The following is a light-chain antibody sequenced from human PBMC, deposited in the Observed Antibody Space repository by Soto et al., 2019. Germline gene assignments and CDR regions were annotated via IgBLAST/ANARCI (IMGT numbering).Light chain of an antibody. V-gene: IGKV3-20*01. CDR1: QSVSSS. Sequence: EIGLTQSPGTLSFSPGERATLSCRASQSVSSSLAWYQQKPGQAPRLLIYGASSRAPGIPDRFSGSGSGTDFTLTISRLEPEDFAVYYCQQYGSSPPLTFGGGTKVEIK. J-gene: IGKJ4*01. CDR2: GAS. CDR3: QQYGSSPPLT.